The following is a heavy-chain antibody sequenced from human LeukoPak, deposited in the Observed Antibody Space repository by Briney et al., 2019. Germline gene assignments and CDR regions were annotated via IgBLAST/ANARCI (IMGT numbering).Heavy chain of an antibody. CDR3: AREYYYDSSGYYPPHAFDI. Sequence: SETLSLTCTVSGGSISTYYWSWIRQPPGKALEWIGYIYYSGSTNYNPSLKSRVTISVDTAKTQFSLKLSSVTAADTAVYYCAREYYYDSSGYYPPHAFDIWGQGTMVTVSS. CDR1: GGSISTYY. V-gene: IGHV4-59*01. CDR2: IYYSGST. D-gene: IGHD3-22*01. J-gene: IGHJ3*02.